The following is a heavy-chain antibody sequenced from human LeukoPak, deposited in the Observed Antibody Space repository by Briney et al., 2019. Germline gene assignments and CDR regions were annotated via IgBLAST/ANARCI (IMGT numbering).Heavy chain of an antibody. Sequence: ASVKVSCKASGYTFTGYYMHWVRQAPGQGLEWMGRINHNSGGTNYAQKFQGRVTMTRDTSISTAYMELSRLRSDDTAVYYCARVGMVRGVIDYWGQGTLVTVSS. CDR2: INHNSGGT. D-gene: IGHD3-10*01. V-gene: IGHV1-2*06. CDR1: GYTFTGYY. CDR3: ARVGMVRGVIDY. J-gene: IGHJ4*02.